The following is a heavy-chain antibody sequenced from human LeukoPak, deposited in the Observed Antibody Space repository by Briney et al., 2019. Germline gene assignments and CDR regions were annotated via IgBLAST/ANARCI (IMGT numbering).Heavy chain of an antibody. CDR2: ISSSSSYI. CDR3: ASSFGVVIIDY. CDR1: GFTFSSYS. Sequence: GGSLRLSCAASGFTFSSYSMNWVRQAPGKGLEWVSSISSSSSYIYYADSVKGRFTISRDNAKNSLYLQMNSLRAEDTAVYYCASSFGVVIIDYWGQGTLVTVSS. D-gene: IGHD3-3*01. V-gene: IGHV3-21*01. J-gene: IGHJ4*02.